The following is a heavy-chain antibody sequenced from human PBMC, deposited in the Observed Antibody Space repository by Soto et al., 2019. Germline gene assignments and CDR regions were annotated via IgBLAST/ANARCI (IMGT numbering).Heavy chain of an antibody. CDR3: ARGHRGGSVSPASYYDSGLDV. J-gene: IGHJ6*02. CDR1: GGTFNAYS. CDR2: VSAGGDMK. D-gene: IGHD2-15*01. V-gene: IGHV3-23*01. Sequence: GGSLRLSCAASGGTFNAYSRSWVRQPPGKGLEWVAGVSAGGDMKYYPDSVKGGFTTSRATSNNSLFPQMSSLATETAALYYCARGHRGGSVSPASYYDSGLDVWGQGTTVTVSS.